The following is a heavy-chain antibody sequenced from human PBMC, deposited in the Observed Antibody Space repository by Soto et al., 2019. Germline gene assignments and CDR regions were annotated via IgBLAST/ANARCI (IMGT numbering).Heavy chain of an antibody. V-gene: IGHV3-74*01. D-gene: IGHD3-3*01. CDR1: GFTFSNYW. CDR3: ARDEWGIEAYYDFSHGMDV. J-gene: IGHJ6*02. Sequence: EVQLVESGGGLVQPGGSLRLSCAASGFTFSNYWMYWVRQAPGKGLVWVSRINSDGSRTSYADSVKGRFTISRDNAKNTLYLQMNSLRAEDTAVYYCARDEWGIEAYYDFSHGMDVWGQGTTVTVSS. CDR2: INSDGSRT.